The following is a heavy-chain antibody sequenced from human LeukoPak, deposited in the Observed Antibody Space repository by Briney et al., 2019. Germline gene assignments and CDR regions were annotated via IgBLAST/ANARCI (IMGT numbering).Heavy chain of an antibody. CDR3: AKDNSDYYDSSGYYVN. CDR1: GFTFDDYA. Sequence: PARYLRLSSAASGFTFDDYAMHWVRQAPEKDLEWVSGISWKSGSIGYADSVKGRFSISRDNAKNSMYMPMNSLRAEDTALYYCAKDNSDYYDSSGYYVNWGQGTLVTVSS. CDR2: ISWKSGSI. J-gene: IGHJ4*02. D-gene: IGHD3-22*01. V-gene: IGHV3-9*01.